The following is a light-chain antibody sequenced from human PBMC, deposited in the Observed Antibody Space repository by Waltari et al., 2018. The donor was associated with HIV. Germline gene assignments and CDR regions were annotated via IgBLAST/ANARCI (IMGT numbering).Light chain of an antibody. V-gene: IGLV2-8*01. J-gene: IGLJ2*01. CDR1: SSDVGGYNY. Sequence: QSALTQPPSASGSPGQSVTLSCTGTSSDVGGYNYVSWHQQHPGKAPKLMIYDVIKRPSGVPDGFACSKSGNTASLTVSGLQPEDEADYYCSSHAGSKVVFGGGTRLTVL. CDR3: SSHAGSKVV. CDR2: DVI.